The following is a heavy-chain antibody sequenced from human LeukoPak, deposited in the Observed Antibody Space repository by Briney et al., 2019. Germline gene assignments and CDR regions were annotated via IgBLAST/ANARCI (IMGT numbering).Heavy chain of an antibody. CDR3: ARAAPGTGNFDY. J-gene: IGHJ4*02. CDR1: GGSIVSHY. D-gene: IGHD6-13*01. Sequence: KTSETLSLTCTVSGGSIVSHYWNWIRQPAGRGLEWIGRFYASGTTNTSPSLKSRVTISVDKSKNQFSLKLSSVTAADTAVYYCARAAPGTGNFDYWGQGTLVTVSS. CDR2: FYASGTT. V-gene: IGHV4-4*07.